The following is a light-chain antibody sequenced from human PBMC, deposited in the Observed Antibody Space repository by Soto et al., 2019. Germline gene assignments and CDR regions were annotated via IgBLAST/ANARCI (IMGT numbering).Light chain of an antibody. J-gene: IGKJ1*01. V-gene: IGKV3-11*01. CDR2: DAS. CDR1: QSISSY. Sequence: IVLTQSPATLSLPPGERATLSCRASQSISSYLAWYQQKPGQAPRLLIYDASNRATGIPARFSGSGSGTDFTLTISSLEPEDFAVYFCQQRSNWPWTFGQGTKVDI. CDR3: QQRSNWPWT.